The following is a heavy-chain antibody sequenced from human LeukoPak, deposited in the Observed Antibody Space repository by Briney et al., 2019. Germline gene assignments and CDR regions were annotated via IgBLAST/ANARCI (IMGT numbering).Heavy chain of an antibody. V-gene: IGHV3-7*01. J-gene: IGHJ4*02. CDR1: GFTFSNFW. CDR2: IKQDGSEK. CDR3: ASLGY. Sequence: GGSLRLSCAGSGFTFSNFWMNWVRQAPGKGLEWVANIKQDGSEKYYVDSVKGRFTISRDNAKNSLYLQMNSLRAEDTAVYYCASLGYWGQGTLVTVSS.